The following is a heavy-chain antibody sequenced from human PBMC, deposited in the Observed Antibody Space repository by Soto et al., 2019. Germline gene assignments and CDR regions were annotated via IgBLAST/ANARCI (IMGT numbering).Heavy chain of an antibody. J-gene: IGHJ6*02. Sequence: QVQLVQSGAEVKKPGSSVKVSCKASGGSLSNYGISWVRQAPGQGLEWMGAIIPVFGTPNYAQKFHDRVTITADESTTTVYMEVRSLTSEETAVYYCARGDATKIVVTTYYAMDVWSQGTTVTVSS. CDR1: GGSLSNYG. CDR2: IIPVFGTP. CDR3: ARGDATKIVVTTYYAMDV. D-gene: IGHD3-22*01. V-gene: IGHV1-69*12.